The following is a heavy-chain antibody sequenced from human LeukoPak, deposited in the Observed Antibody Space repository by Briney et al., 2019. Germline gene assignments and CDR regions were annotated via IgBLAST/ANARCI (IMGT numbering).Heavy chain of an antibody. Sequence: GGSLRLSCEASGFTFSSYSMNWVRQAPGKGLEWLSYISSISDTIYYADSVKGRFTISRDNAKNSVYLQMNSLRAEDTAVYHCARSSGYPLLDYWGQGTLVTVSS. J-gene: IGHJ4*02. V-gene: IGHV3-48*01. CDR2: ISSISDTI. CDR1: GFTFSSYS. D-gene: IGHD3-22*01. CDR3: ARSSGYPLLDY.